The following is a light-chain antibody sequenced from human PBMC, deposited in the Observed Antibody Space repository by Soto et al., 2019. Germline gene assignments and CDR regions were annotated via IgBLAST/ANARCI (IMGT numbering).Light chain of an antibody. CDR3: SSYTSSSTLGVV. V-gene: IGLV2-14*01. CDR1: SSDVGGYNY. Sequence: QSALTQPASVSGYPGQSITISCTGTSSDVGGYNYVSWYQQHPCKAPKLMIYDVSNRPSGVSNRFSGSKSGNTASLTISGLQAEDEADYYCSSYTSSSTLGVVFGGWTKLTVL. CDR2: DVS. J-gene: IGLJ2*01.